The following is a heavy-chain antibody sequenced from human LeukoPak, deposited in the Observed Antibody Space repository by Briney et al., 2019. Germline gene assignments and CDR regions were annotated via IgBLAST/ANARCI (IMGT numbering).Heavy chain of an antibody. CDR3: ARERLSSSWYLFVAFDI. V-gene: IGHV4-34*01. Sequence: SETLSLTCAVYGGSFSGYYWSWIRQPPGKGLEWIGEINHSGSTNYNPSLKSRDTISVDTSKNQFSLKLSSVTAADTAVYYCARERLSSSWYLFVAFDIWGQGTMVTVSS. J-gene: IGHJ3*02. CDR2: INHSGST. D-gene: IGHD6-13*01. CDR1: GGSFSGYY.